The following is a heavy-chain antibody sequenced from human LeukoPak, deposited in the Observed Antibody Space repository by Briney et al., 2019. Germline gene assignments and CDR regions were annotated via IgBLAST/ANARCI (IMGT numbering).Heavy chain of an antibody. J-gene: IGHJ4*02. CDR1: GGSFSGYY. CDR2: INHSGST. V-gene: IGHV4-34*01. CDR3: ARGDGGVVVGVDY. D-gene: IGHD2-2*01. Sequence: SETLSLTCAVYGGSFSGYYRSWICQPPGKGLEWIGEINHSGSTNYNPSLKSRVTISVDTSKNQFSLKLSSVTAADTAVYYCARGDGGVVVGVDYWGQGTLVTVSS.